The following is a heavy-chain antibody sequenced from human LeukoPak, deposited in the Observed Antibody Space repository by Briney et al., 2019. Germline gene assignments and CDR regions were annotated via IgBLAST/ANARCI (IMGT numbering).Heavy chain of an antibody. CDR1: GGSISSYY. Sequence: TSETLSLTCTVSGGSISSYYWSWIRQPPGKGLEWIGYIYYSGSTNYNPSLKSRVTISVDTSKNQFSLKLSSVTAADTAVYYCARERYSYLDYWGQGTLVTVSS. D-gene: IGHD1-1*01. J-gene: IGHJ4*02. CDR2: IYYSGST. V-gene: IGHV4-59*01. CDR3: ARERYSYLDY.